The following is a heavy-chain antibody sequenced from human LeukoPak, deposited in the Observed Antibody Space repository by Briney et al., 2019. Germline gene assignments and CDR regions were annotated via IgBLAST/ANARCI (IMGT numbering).Heavy chain of an antibody. CDR3: ARLRTQVGSTSQEGWFDP. D-gene: IGHD2-2*01. J-gene: IGHJ5*02. CDR1: GFTFSSYA. CDR2: ISNDGTYK. V-gene: IGHV3-30*14. Sequence: GGSLRLSCAASGFTFSSYAMHWVRQAPDKGLEYVAVISNDGTYKYYGASVKGRFTISRDNSKNIVYLQMNTLRPEDTAVYSCARLRTQVGSTSQEGWFDPWGQGTLVTVSS.